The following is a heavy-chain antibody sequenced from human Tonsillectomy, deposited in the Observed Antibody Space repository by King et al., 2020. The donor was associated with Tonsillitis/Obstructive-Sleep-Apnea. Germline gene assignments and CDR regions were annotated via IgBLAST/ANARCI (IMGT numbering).Heavy chain of an antibody. V-gene: IGHV3-48*02. J-gene: IGHJ4*02. Sequence: VQLVESGGGLVQPGGSLRLSCAASGFTFSSYSMNWVRQAPGKGLEWVSYISSSSSTIYYADSVTGRFTISRDNAKNSLYLQMNSLRDADTAVYYCARDMAVAGPAENYWGQGTLVTVSS. CDR1: GFTFSSYS. CDR2: ISSSSSTI. CDR3: ARDMAVAGPAENY. D-gene: IGHD6-19*01.